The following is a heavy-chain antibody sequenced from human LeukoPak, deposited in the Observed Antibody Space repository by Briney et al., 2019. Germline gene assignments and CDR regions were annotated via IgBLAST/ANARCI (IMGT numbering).Heavy chain of an antibody. CDR2: IRGSGGTT. CDR3: AKGGRSYYFYYMDV. CDR1: GFTFSRYT. D-gene: IGHD2-15*01. J-gene: IGHJ6*03. V-gene: IGHV3-23*01. Sequence: GGSLRLSCAASGFTFSRYTMTWVRQAPGKGLEWVSAIRGSGGTTYYADSVKGRFTISRDNSKNTLYLQMNSLRAEDTAVYYCAKGGRSYYFYYMDVWGKGTTVTVSS.